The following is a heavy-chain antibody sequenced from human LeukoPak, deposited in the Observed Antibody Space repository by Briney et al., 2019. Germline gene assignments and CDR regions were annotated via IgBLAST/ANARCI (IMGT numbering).Heavy chain of an antibody. CDR1: GYTFAGYY. CDR3: ARSSGWYSDDYFDY. Sequence: ASVKVSCKASGYTFAGYYMHWVRQARGQGLEWMGWINPNSGGTNYAQKFQGWVTMTRDTSISTAYMELSRLRSDDTAVYYCARSSGWYSDDYFDYWGQGTLVTVSS. V-gene: IGHV1-2*04. J-gene: IGHJ4*02. D-gene: IGHD6-19*01. CDR2: INPNSGGT.